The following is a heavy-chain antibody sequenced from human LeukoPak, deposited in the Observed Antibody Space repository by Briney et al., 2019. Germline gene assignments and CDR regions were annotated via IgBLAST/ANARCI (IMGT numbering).Heavy chain of an antibody. J-gene: IGHJ6*03. CDR1: GFTFSNYA. D-gene: IGHD3-3*01. Sequence: PGGSLRLSCAASGFTFSNYAMSWVRQAPGKGLEWVSGISGSGGSIYYADSVKGRFTISRDNSKNTLYLQMNSLRAEDTAIYYCAKELHDFTDYYMDVWGKGTTVTVSS. CDR2: ISGSGGSI. CDR3: AKELHDFTDYYMDV. V-gene: IGHV3-23*01.